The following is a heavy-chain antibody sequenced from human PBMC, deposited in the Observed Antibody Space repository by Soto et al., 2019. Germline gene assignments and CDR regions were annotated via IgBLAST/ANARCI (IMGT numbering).Heavy chain of an antibody. V-gene: IGHV4-30-4*01. CDR1: GGSISSGDYY. D-gene: IGHD3-10*01. CDR2: IYYSGST. J-gene: IGHJ6*02. CDR3: DRDTLRFGEFYYGMDV. Sequence: QVQLQESGPGLVKPSQTLSLTCTVSGGSISSGDYYWSWIRQPPGKGLEWIGYIYYSGSTYYNPSLKSRVTISVDTSKNQFSLKLSSVTAADTAVYYCDRDTLRFGEFYYGMDVWGQGTTVTVSS.